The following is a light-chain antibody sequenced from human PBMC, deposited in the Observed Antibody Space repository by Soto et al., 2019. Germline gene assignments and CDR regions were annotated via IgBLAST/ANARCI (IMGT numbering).Light chain of an antibody. CDR2: AAS. Sequence: DIQMTQCPSSLSASVGERVTITCRASQSISSYLNWYQQKPGKAPKLLIYAASSLQSGVPSRFSGSGSGTDFTLTISSLQPEDFATYYCQQSYSTLITFGQGTLLEN. J-gene: IGKJ5*01. V-gene: IGKV1-39*01. CDR1: QSISSY. CDR3: QQSYSTLIT.